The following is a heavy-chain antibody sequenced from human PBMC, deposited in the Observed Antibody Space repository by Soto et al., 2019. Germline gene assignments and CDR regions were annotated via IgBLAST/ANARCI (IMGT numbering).Heavy chain of an antibody. Sequence: GESLKISCKGSGYSFTSYWITWVRQMPGKGLECMGRIDPSDSYTNYSPSFQGHVTISADKSISTAYLQWSSLKASDTAMYYCARLYSNYCDYWGQGTPVTVSS. CDR1: GYSFTSYW. V-gene: IGHV5-10-1*01. D-gene: IGHD4-4*01. CDR3: ARLYSNYCDY. CDR2: IDPSDSYT. J-gene: IGHJ4*02.